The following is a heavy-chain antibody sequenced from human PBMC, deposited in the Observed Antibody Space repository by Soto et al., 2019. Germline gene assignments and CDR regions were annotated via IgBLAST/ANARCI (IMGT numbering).Heavy chain of an antibody. CDR2: IYYSGRT. V-gene: IGHV4-39*01. CDR3: AMVRGGDFDF. D-gene: IGHD3-10*01. Sequence: SETLSLTCTVSGDSIISGGYYWSWIRQPPWKGLEWIGSIYYSGRTYYNPSLRSRVTISVDTSKNQFSLNLSSVTAADTAVFYCAMVRGGDFDFWGQGTMVTVSS. J-gene: IGHJ3*01. CDR1: GDSIISGGYY.